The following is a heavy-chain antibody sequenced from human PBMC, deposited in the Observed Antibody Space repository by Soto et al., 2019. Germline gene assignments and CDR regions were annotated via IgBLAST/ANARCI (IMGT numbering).Heavy chain of an antibody. CDR3: ARHVPAAGYYYGMDV. CDR1: GGTFSSYA. J-gene: IGHJ6*02. D-gene: IGHD2-2*01. V-gene: IGHV1-69*12. Sequence: QVQLVQSGAEVKKPGSSVKVSCKASGGTFSSYAISWVRQAPGQGLEWMGGIIPIFGTADYAQKFQGRVTITAAEPTSTAYMELSSLRSEDTAVYYCARHVPAAGYYYGMDVWGQGTTVTVSS. CDR2: IIPIFGTA.